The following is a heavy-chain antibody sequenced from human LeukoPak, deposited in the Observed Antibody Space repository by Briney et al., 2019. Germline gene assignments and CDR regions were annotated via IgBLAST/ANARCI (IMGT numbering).Heavy chain of an antibody. CDR2: ISGSGGST. Sequence: GGSLRLSCAASGFTFSSYAMSWVRQAPGKGLEWGSAISGSGGSTYYADSVKGRFTISRDNSKNTLYLQMNSLRAEDTAVYYCAKDPMDGGSTSDYWGQGTLVTVSS. V-gene: IGHV3-23*01. CDR1: GFTFSSYA. J-gene: IGHJ4*02. CDR3: AKDPMDGGSTSDY. D-gene: IGHD1-26*01.